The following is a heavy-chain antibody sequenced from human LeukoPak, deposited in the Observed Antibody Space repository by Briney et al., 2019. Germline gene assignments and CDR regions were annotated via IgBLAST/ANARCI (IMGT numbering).Heavy chain of an antibody. CDR1: GGSFSGYY. V-gene: IGHV4-34*01. CDR2: INHSGST. Sequence: PSETLSLTCAVYGGSFSGYYWSWIRQPPGKGLEWIGGINHSGSTNYNPSLKSRVTISVDTSKNQFSLKLSSVTAADTAVYYCASSYYDFWSGYPFDYWGQGTLVTVSS. J-gene: IGHJ4*02. CDR3: ASSYYDFWSGYPFDY. D-gene: IGHD3-3*01.